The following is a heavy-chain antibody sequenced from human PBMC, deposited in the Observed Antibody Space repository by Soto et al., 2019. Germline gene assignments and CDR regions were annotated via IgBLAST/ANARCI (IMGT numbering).Heavy chain of an antibody. V-gene: IGHV4-39*01. CDR3: ARQEYCSGGSCYLAY. CDR2: IYYSGST. Sequence: PSETLSLTCTVSGGSISSSSYYWGWIRQPPGKGLEWIGSIYYSGSTYYNPSLKSRVTISVDTSKNQFSLKLSSVTAADTAVYYCARQEYCSGGSCYLAYWGQGTLVTVS. J-gene: IGHJ4*02. D-gene: IGHD2-15*01. CDR1: GGSISSSSYY.